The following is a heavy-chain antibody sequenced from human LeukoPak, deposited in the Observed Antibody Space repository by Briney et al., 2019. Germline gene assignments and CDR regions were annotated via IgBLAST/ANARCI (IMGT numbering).Heavy chain of an antibody. CDR1: GFTFTNYA. Sequence: GGSLRLSCAASGFTFTNYAMTWVRQAPGKGLEWVSTIGGVSGNTYYADSVKGRFTISRDQSKNTLYLEMSGLSPEDTAVYYCARAGGELQLYPFDYWGQGTLVTVSS. D-gene: IGHD1-26*01. CDR2: IGGVSGNT. CDR3: ARAGGELQLYPFDY. J-gene: IGHJ4*02. V-gene: IGHV3-23*01.